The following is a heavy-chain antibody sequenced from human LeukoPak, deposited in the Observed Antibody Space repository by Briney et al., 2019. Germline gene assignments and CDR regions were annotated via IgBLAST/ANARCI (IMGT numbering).Heavy chain of an antibody. J-gene: IGHJ2*01. CDR1: GFTFDDYT. V-gene: IGHV3-43*01. CDR3: AKDISDPPEYFDL. Sequence: GGSLRLSCAASGFTFDDYTMHWVRQAPGKGLEWVSLISWDGGSTYYADSVKGRFTISRDNSKNSLYLQMNSLRTEDTALYYCAKDISDPPEYFDLWGRGTLVTVSS. CDR2: ISWDGGST.